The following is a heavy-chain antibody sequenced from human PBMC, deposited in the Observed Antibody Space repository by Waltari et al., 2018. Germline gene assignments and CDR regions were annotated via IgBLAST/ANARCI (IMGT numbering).Heavy chain of an antibody. Sequence: QVQLVQSGSELKKPGASVKVSCKDSGYTFTSYAMTWVRQAPGQGLEWMGWFNTNTGNPTYAQGFTGRFVFSLATSVSTAYLQISSLKAEVTAVYYCARPTIVQGFLSLNAFDIWGQGTMVTVSS. J-gene: IGHJ3*02. CDR1: GYTFTSYA. CDR3: ARPTIVQGFLSLNAFDI. V-gene: IGHV7-4-1*02. CDR2: FNTNTGNP. D-gene: IGHD3-10*01.